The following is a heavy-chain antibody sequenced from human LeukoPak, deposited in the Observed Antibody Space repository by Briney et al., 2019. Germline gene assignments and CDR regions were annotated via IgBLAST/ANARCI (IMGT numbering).Heavy chain of an antibody. J-gene: IGHJ4*02. CDR3: ARGSFLDY. CDR1: DRSFSGYY. Sequence: SETLSLTSAVYDRSFSGYYWSWIRQPPGKGLEWIGEINHSGSINYNPSLKSRVTISVDTSRNQFSLHLNSVTPEDTAVYYCARGSFLDYWGQGTLVTVAS. V-gene: IGHV4-34*01. CDR2: INHSGSI.